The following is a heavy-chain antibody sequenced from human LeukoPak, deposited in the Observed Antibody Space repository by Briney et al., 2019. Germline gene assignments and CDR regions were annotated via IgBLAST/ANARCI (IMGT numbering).Heavy chain of an antibody. CDR2: IDPSDSYP. J-gene: IGHJ4*02. CDR1: GYSFTSYW. CDR3: ARLPFETEDSSGYYPAGYFDY. V-gene: IGHV5-10-1*04. D-gene: IGHD3-22*01. Sequence: GESLRISCQGSGYSFTSYWISWVRQMPGKGLEWMGKIDPSDSYPKYSPSFQGQVTISADKSISTAYLQWSSLKASDTAMYYCARLPFETEDSSGYYPAGYFDYWGQGTLVTVSS.